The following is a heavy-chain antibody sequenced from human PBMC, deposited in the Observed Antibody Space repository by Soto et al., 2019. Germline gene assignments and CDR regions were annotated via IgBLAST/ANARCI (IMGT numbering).Heavy chain of an antibody. CDR2: VSASGLNT. CDR1: GFTFSTYA. J-gene: IGHJ4*02. V-gene: IGHV3-23*01. CDR3: AKVRPRRTSGYFFDY. Sequence: GGSLRLSCAASGFTFSTYAMAWVRQAPGKGLEWVSGVSASGLNTDYADPVKGRFYISRDNSKNTVSLHMNSLRAEDTALYYCAKVRPRRTSGYFFDYWCQGTPVTVSS. D-gene: IGHD1-1*01.